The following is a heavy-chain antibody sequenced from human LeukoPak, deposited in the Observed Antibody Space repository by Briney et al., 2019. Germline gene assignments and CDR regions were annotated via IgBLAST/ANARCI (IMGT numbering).Heavy chain of an antibody. CDR3: AKDQTMIVAFDY. V-gene: IGHV3-23*01. D-gene: IGHD3-22*01. J-gene: IGHJ4*02. CDR1: GFTFSSYA. Sequence: GGSLRLSCAASGFTFSSYAMSWVRQAPGRGLEWVSAISGSGGSTYYADSVKGRFTISRDNSKNTLYLQMNSLRAEDTAVYYCAKDQTMIVAFDYWGQGTLVTVSS. CDR2: ISGSGGST.